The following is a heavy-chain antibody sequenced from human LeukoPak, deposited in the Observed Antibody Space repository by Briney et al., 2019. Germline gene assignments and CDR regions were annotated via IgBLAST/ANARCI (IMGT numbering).Heavy chain of an antibody. J-gene: IGHJ4*02. V-gene: IGHV3-48*01. CDR2: ISSSSSTI. CDR3: ARDTLPVRRYFDY. Sequence: PGGSLRLSCAASGFTFSSYSMNWVRQAPGKGLEWVSYISSSSSTIYYADSVKGRFTISRDNAKNSLYLQMNSLRAEDTAVYYCARDTLPVRRYFDYWGQGTLVTVSS. D-gene: IGHD1-14*01. CDR1: GFTFSSYS.